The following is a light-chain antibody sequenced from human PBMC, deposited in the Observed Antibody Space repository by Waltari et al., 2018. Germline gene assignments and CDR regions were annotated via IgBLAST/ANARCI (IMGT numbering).Light chain of an antibody. CDR2: DAS. CDR1: QSVSKY. CDR3: QQRSTWPPFT. Sequence: EIVLTQSPATLSLSPGERATLSCRASQSVSKYLAWYQQTPGQAPRLLIYDASNRATGIPARFSGSGSGTDFILTISSLEPEDFAVYYCQQRSTWPPFTFGPGTTLDI. V-gene: IGKV3-11*01. J-gene: IGKJ3*01.